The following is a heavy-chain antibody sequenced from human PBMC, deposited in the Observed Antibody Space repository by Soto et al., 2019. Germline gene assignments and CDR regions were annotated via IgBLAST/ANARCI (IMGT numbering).Heavy chain of an antibody. D-gene: IGHD5-12*01. J-gene: IGHJ5*02. CDR2: TYSRSKWYN. CDR3: AKGDNLGPKTGYAFDP. CDR1: GDSVSRNTAS. V-gene: IGHV6-1*01. Sequence: SQTLSLTCXISGDSVSRNTASWNWVRQSPSRGLEWLGRTYSRSKWYNDYAVSVKSRIIINPDTSKNQFSLQLNSVTPEDTAVYYCAKGDNLGPKTGYAFDPWGQGILVTVSS.